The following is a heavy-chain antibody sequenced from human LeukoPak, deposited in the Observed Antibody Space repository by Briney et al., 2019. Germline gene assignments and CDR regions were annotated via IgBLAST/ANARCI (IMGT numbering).Heavy chain of an antibody. V-gene: IGHV3-48*04. J-gene: IGHJ6*04. Sequence: GGFLRLSCAASGFTFSSYWMNWVRQAPGKGLEWVSYISSSGSTIYYADSVKGRFTISRDNAKNSLYLQVNSLRAEDTAVYYCAELGITMIGGVWGKGTTVTISS. CDR2: ISSSGSTI. D-gene: IGHD3-10*02. CDR1: GFTFSSYW. CDR3: AELGITMIGGV.